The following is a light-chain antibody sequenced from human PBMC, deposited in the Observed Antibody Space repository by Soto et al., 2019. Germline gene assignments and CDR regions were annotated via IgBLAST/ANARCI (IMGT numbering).Light chain of an antibody. J-gene: IGKJ4*01. Sequence: EIVLTQSPATLSLSPGDRATLSCRASQSVSSYLAWYQQKPGQPPRLLIYDASNSATGIAARFSGSGYGTDFTLTISSIEPEHFAVYFCQQRSNWVTFGGRTKVEI. CDR3: QQRSNWVT. CDR1: QSVSSY. CDR2: DAS. V-gene: IGKV3-11*01.